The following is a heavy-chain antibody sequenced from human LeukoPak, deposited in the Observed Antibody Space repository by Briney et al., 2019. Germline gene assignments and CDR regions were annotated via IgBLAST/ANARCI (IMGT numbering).Heavy chain of an antibody. CDR1: GFTFSSYA. V-gene: IGHV3-30-3*01. CDR2: ISYDGSNK. Sequence: GGSLRLSCAASGFTFSSYAMHWVRQAPGKGLEWVAVISYDGSNKYYADSVKGRFTISRDNSKNTLYLQMNSLRAEDTAVYYCARDALYWQQLARGYFDYWGQGTLVTVSS. CDR3: ARDALYWQQLARGYFDY. D-gene: IGHD6-13*01. J-gene: IGHJ4*02.